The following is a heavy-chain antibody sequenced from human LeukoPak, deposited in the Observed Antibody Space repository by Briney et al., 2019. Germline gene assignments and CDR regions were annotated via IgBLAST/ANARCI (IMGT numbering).Heavy chain of an antibody. CDR1: GFTFSSYA. CDR2: ISGSGGST. CDR3: AKDRGYYDSSGCYYPDYFDY. V-gene: IGHV3-23*01. J-gene: IGHJ4*02. D-gene: IGHD3-22*01. Sequence: GGSLRLSCAASGFTFSSYAMSWVRQAPGKGLEWVSAISGSGGSTYYADSVKGRFTISRDNSKNTLYLQMNSLRAEDTAVYYCAKDRGYYDSSGCYYPDYFDYWGQGTLVTVSS.